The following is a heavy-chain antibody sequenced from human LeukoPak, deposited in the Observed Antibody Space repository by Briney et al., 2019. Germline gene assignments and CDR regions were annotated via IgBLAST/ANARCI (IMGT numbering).Heavy chain of an antibody. J-gene: IGHJ6*02. CDR1: GYTFTSYG. V-gene: IGHV1-18*01. D-gene: IGHD3-9*01. CDR3: ARDLVRDRVSPYYYYGMDV. Sequence: ASVKVSCKASGYTFTSYGISWVRQAPGQGLEWMGWISAYNGNTNYAQKLQGRVTMTTDTSTSTAYMELRSLRSDDTAVYYCARDLVRDRVSPYYYYGMDVWGQGTTVTVSS. CDR2: ISAYNGNT.